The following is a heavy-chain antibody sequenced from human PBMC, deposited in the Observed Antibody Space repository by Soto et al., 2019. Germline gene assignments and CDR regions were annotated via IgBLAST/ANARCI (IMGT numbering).Heavy chain of an antibody. D-gene: IGHD4-17*01. CDR3: ARSGTGPVTTFNGWFDP. CDR1: GGSISSYY. Sequence: SETLSLTCTVSGGSISSYYWSWIRQPPGKGLEWIGYIYYSGSTNYNPSLKSRVTISVDTSKNQFSLKLSSVTAADTAVYYCARSGTGPVTTFNGWFDPWGQGTLVTVSX. CDR2: IYYSGST. J-gene: IGHJ5*02. V-gene: IGHV4-59*01.